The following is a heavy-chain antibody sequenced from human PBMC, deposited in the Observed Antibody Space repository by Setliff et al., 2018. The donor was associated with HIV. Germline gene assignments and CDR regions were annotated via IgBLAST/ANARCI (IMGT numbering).Heavy chain of an antibody. Sequence: ASVKVSCKAAGYTFSGFYLHWVRQAPGQGLEWMGRINPNSAGTNYAQKFQGRVTITRDTSASTAYMELSSLTSEDTAVYYCAKGGDRAMINFDHWGQGALVTVSS. CDR2: INPNSAGT. CDR1: GYTFSGFY. D-gene: IGHD5-18*01. CDR3: AKGGDRAMINFDH. J-gene: IGHJ4*02. V-gene: IGHV1-2*06.